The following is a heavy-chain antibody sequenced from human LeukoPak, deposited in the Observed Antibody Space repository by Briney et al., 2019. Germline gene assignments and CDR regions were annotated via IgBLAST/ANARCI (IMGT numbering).Heavy chain of an antibody. Sequence: SVKVSCKASGGTFSSYAISWVRQAPGQGLEWMGGIIPIFGTANYAQKFQGRVTITADESTSTAYMELSSLRSEDTAVYYCARGGSDYALKYCFDYWGQGTLVTVSS. CDR3: ARGGSDYALKYCFDY. J-gene: IGHJ4*02. V-gene: IGHV1-69*13. CDR1: GGTFSSYA. D-gene: IGHD4-17*01. CDR2: IIPIFGTA.